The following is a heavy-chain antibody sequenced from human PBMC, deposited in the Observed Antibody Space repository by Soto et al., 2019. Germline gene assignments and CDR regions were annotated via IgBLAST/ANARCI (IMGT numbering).Heavy chain of an antibody. J-gene: IGHJ6*02. CDR3: ARDXDWNYVFHYYYYYGMDV. Sequence: ASVKVSCKASGYTFTGYYMHWVRQAPGQGLEWMGWINPNSGGTNYAQKFQGRVTMTRDTSISTAYMELSRLRSDDTAVYYCARDXDWNYVFHYYYYYGMDVWGQGTTVTVSS. CDR1: GYTFTGYY. D-gene: IGHD1-7*01. V-gene: IGHV1-2*02. CDR2: INPNSGGT.